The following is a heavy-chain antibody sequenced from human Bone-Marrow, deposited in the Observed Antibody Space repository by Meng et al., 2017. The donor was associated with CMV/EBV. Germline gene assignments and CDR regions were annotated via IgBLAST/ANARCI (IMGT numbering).Heavy chain of an antibody. Sequence: ASVKVSCKASGYTFTSYGITWVRQAPGQGLEWMGWISAYNGNTNYARKVQGRVTLTTHTSTTTAYMELRSLRSDDTAVYYCARDPLGYCSDTSCLDAFDIWGQGTMVTVSS. V-gene: IGHV1-18*01. D-gene: IGHD2-15*01. J-gene: IGHJ3*02. CDR1: GYTFTSYG. CDR3: ARDPLGYCSDTSCLDAFDI. CDR2: ISAYNGNT.